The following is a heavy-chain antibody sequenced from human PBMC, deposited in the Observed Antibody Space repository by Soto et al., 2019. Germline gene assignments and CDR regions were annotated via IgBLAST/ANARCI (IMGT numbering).Heavy chain of an antibody. J-gene: IGHJ4*02. V-gene: IGHV1-69*06. D-gene: IGHD3-10*01. Sequence: SVKVSCKASGGTFSSYAISWVRQAPGQGLEWMGGIIPIFGTANYAQKFQGRVTITADKSTSTAYMELSSLRSEDTAVYYCARGENYYGSGSYYKRAWTIFDYWGQGTLVTVSS. CDR2: IIPIFGTA. CDR3: ARGENYYGSGSYYKRAWTIFDY. CDR1: GGTFSSYA.